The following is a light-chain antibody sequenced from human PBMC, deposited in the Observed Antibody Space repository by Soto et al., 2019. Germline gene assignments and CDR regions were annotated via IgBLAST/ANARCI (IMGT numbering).Light chain of an antibody. CDR2: DVS. J-gene: IGLJ1*01. Sequence: QSVLTQPASVSGSPGQSITISCTGTSTDVGGYNYVSWYQQHPAKAPKLMIYDVSNRPSGVSNRFSGSKSGNTAYLTISGLQAEDEDDYYCSSYTSSSTLVFGTGTKVTVL. CDR1: STDVGGYNY. V-gene: IGLV2-14*01. CDR3: SSYTSSSTLV.